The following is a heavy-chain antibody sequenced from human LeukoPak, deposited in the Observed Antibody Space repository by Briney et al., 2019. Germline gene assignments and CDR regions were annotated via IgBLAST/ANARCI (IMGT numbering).Heavy chain of an antibody. Sequence: GGSLRLSCAASGFTFISYAMSWVRQAPGKGLEWVSLIYSGGGTYYADSVKGRFTISRDNSKNTLYLQMNSLRAEDTAVYYCARNYYDSSAYYYFDYWGQGTLVTVSS. CDR3: ARNYYDSSAYYYFDY. J-gene: IGHJ4*02. V-gene: IGHV3-66*01. CDR2: IYSGGGT. D-gene: IGHD3-22*01. CDR1: GFTFISYA.